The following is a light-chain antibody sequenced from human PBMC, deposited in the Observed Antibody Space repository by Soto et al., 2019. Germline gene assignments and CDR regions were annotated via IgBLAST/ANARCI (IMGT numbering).Light chain of an antibody. CDR2: GAS. J-gene: IGKJ5*01. CDR1: QSVSSN. Sequence: EILMPPSPATLSVSPGERDPLSFRASQSVSSNLAWYQQKPGQAPRLIIYGASTRATGIPDRFSGSGSGTEFTLTISSLKSEDFAVYYCQKHNNWPLITCGQGTRREIK. V-gene: IGKV3-15*01. CDR3: QKHNNWPLIT.